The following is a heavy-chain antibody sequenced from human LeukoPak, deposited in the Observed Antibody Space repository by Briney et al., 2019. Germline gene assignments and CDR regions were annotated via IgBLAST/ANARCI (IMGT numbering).Heavy chain of an antibody. CDR1: GFTFSNYW. V-gene: IGHV3-23*01. J-gene: IGHJ4*02. CDR3: AKNFPMIATGY. Sequence: GGSLRLSCEGSGFTFSNYWMTWVRQAPGKGLEWVSAISGSGGSTYYADSVKGRFTISRDNSKNTLYLQMNSLRAEDTAVYYCAKNFPMIATGYWGQGTLVTVSS. D-gene: IGHD3-22*01. CDR2: ISGSGGST.